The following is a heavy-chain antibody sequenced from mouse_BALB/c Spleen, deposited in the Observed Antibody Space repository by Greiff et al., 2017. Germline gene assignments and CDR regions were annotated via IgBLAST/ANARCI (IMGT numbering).Heavy chain of an antibody. CDR1: GYTFTSYY. Sequence: VQLLQSGAELVKPGASVKLSCKASGYTFTSYYMSWVKQRPGQGLAWIGEINPSNGGTNFNEKFKSKATLTVDQSSSTAYMQLSSLTSEDAAVYYCTRRLWDDEGFDDWGQGTTLTVSA. V-gene: IGHV1S81*02. CDR3: TRRLWDDEGFDD. J-gene: IGHJ2*01. D-gene: IGHD1-1*02. CDR2: INPSNGGT.